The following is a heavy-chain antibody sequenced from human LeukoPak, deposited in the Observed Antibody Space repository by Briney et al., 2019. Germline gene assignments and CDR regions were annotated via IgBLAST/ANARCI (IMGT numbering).Heavy chain of an antibody. V-gene: IGHV3-21*01. CDR2: ISSSSSYI. CDR3: ARAFLRWGYYFGY. CDR1: GFTFSSYS. J-gene: IGHJ4*02. Sequence: GGSLRLSCAASGFTFSSYSMNWVRQAPGKGLEWVSSISSSSSYIYYADSVKGRFTISRDNAKNSLYLQMNSLRAEDTAVYYCARAFLRWGYYFGYWGQGTLVTVSS. D-gene: IGHD4-23*01.